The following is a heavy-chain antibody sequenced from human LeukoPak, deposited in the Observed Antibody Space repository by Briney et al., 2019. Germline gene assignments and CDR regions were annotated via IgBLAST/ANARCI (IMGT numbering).Heavy chain of an antibody. D-gene: IGHD2-15*01. CDR2: INSDGSST. J-gene: IGHJ3*02. CDR3: ARDDLGYCSGGSCSHDAFDI. Sequence: PGGSLRLSCAASGFTFSSYWMHWVRHAPGKGLVWVSRINSDGSSTSYADSVKGRFTISRDNAKNTLYLQMNSLRAEDTAVYYCARDDLGYCSGGSCSHDAFDIWGQGTMVTVSS. V-gene: IGHV3-74*01. CDR1: GFTFSSYW.